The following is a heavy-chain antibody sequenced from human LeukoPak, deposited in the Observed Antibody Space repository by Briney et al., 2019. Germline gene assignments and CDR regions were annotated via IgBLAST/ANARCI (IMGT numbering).Heavy chain of an antibody. Sequence: GGSLRLSCAASGFTVSSNYMSWVRQAPGKGLEWVANIKQDGTEKNYVDSVKGRFTISRDNANNSLYLQMNNLRAEDTAVYYCARVDKWGQGTLVTVSS. CDR1: GFTVSSNY. V-gene: IGHV3-7*01. CDR2: IKQDGTEK. J-gene: IGHJ4*02. CDR3: ARVDK. D-gene: IGHD2-2*03.